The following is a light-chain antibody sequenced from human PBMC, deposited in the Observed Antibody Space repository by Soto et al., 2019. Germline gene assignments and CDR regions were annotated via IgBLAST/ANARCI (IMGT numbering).Light chain of an antibody. J-gene: IGKJ2*01. CDR3: QHYGSPPTYT. CDR2: GAS. V-gene: IGKV3-20*01. CDR1: QSVSNNY. Sequence: EIVLTQSLGTLSLSPWERATLSCRASQSVSNNYLAWYQQKPGQAPRLLIYGASNRATGIPDRFSGSGSGTDFTLTISRLEPEDFAVYYCQHYGSPPTYTVGQGTKVDIK.